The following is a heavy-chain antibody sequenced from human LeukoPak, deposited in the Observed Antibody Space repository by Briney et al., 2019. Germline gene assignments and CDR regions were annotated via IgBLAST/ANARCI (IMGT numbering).Heavy chain of an antibody. CDR2: VYPDDSDT. CDR3: ARPSGTYFPFDY. D-gene: IGHD1-26*01. CDR1: GYSFTRYW. V-gene: IGHV5-51*01. J-gene: IGHJ4*02. Sequence: GEFLKISCKTSGYSFTRYWIAWVRQTPGKGLEWMGIVYPDDSDTRYSPAFQGQVTISADKSITTAYLHWSSLKASDTAAYYCARPSGTYFPFDYWGQGTLVTVSS.